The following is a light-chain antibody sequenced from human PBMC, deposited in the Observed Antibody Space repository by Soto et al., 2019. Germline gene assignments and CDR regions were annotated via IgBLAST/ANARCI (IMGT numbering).Light chain of an antibody. CDR2: KAS. Sequence: DIQMTQPPSTLSASVGDTVTITCRASQSISSWLAWYQQKPGKAPKLLIYKASSLESGVPSRFSGSGSGTEFTLTISSLQPDDFATYYCQQYNSYSLTFGPGTKVDIK. V-gene: IGKV1-5*03. CDR1: QSISSW. J-gene: IGKJ3*01. CDR3: QQYNSYSLT.